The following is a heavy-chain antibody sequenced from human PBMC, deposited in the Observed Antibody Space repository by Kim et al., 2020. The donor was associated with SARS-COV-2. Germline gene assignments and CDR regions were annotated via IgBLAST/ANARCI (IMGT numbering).Heavy chain of an antibody. Sequence: GGSLRLSCAASGFTFSSYGMHWVRQAPGKGLEWVAVISYDGSNKYYADSVKGRFTISRDNSKNTLYLQMNSLRAEDTAVYYCAKDEERDYGSGFDYWGQGTLVTVSS. D-gene: IGHD3-10*01. J-gene: IGHJ4*02. CDR1: GFTFSSYG. CDR3: AKDEERDYGSGFDY. CDR2: ISYDGSNK. V-gene: IGHV3-30*18.